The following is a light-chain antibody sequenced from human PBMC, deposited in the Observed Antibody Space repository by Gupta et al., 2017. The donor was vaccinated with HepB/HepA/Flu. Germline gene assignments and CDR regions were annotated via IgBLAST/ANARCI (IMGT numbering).Light chain of an antibody. CDR1: QSVRHSY. CDR3: QQYGSSPLT. J-gene: IGKJ4*01. V-gene: IGKV3D-20*01. Sequence: ESVLTQSAATLSLSPAERATLSCGASQSVRHSYLAWYQQRPGLAPRLLIYEASKRATGIPVRFSGSGSGTDFTLTISRLEPEDFAVYHCQQYGSSPLTFGGGTKVEIK. CDR2: EAS.